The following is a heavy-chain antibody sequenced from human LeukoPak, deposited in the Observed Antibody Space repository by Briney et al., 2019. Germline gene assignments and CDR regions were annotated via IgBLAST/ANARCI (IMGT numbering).Heavy chain of an antibody. V-gene: IGHV3-23*01. Sequence: GGSLRLSCAASGFTFSSHGMSWVRQAPGRGLEWVSAISGSGGSTYYADSVKGRFTISRDNSKNTLYLQMNSLRAEDTAVYYCAKCILTGYYKGYMDVWGKGTTVTISS. J-gene: IGHJ6*03. D-gene: IGHD3-9*01. CDR3: AKCILTGYYKGYMDV. CDR1: GFTFSSHG. CDR2: ISGSGGST.